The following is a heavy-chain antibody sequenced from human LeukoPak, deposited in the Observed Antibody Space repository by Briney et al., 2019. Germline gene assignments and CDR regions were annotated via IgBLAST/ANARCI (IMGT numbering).Heavy chain of an antibody. CDR3: ASAGGNCCSTSCYNHYYYGMDV. Sequence: GASVTVSCKASGYTFTGYYMHWVRQAPGQGLEWMGWINPNSGGTNYAQKFQGRVTMTRDTSISTAYMELSRLRSDDTAVYYCASAGGNCCSTSCYNHYYYGMDVWGQGTTVTVSS. V-gene: IGHV1-2*02. J-gene: IGHJ6*02. CDR1: GYTFTGYY. CDR2: INPNSGGT. D-gene: IGHD2-2*02.